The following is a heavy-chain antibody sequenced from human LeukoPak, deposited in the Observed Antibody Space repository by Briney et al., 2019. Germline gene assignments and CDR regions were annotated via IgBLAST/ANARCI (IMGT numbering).Heavy chain of an antibody. CDR3: ARGVGYCSGGNCYGVGSSDY. Sequence: ASVKVSCKASGYTFTSYDLNWVRQATGQGLEWMGWVSPNSGNTGHAQKFQGRVTMTRDTSISTVYMELSSLRSEDTAVYYCARGVGYCSGGNCYGVGSSDYWGQGTLATVSS. J-gene: IGHJ4*02. V-gene: IGHV1-8*01. D-gene: IGHD2-15*01. CDR1: GYTFTSYD. CDR2: VSPNSGNT.